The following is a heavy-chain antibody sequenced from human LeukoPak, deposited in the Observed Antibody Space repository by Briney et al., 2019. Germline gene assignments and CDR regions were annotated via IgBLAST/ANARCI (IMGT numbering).Heavy chain of an antibody. CDR1: GYTFTGYY. Sequence: ASVKVSCKTSGYTFTGYYIHWVRQAPGQGLEWMGQINPNSGGTNYAQNFQGRVTMTRDTSISTAYLELSSLRSDDTAVYFCARDVGGGSSFDYWGQGTLVTVSS. CDR2: INPNSGGT. CDR3: ARDVGGGSSFDY. V-gene: IGHV1-2*06. D-gene: IGHD2-15*01. J-gene: IGHJ4*02.